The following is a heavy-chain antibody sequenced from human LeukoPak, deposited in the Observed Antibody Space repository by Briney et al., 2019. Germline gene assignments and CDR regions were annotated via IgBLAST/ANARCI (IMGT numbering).Heavy chain of an antibody. CDR2: IIPIFGTA. D-gene: IGHD3-10*01. V-gene: IGHV1-69*13. Sequence: SVKVSCKASGGTFSSYAIGWVRQAPGQGLEWMGGIIPIFGTANYAQKFQGRVTIPADESTSTAYMELSSLRSEDTAVYYCATDLIRLAQYYGSGSYYFVYWGQGTLVTVSS. CDR3: ATDLIRLAQYYGSGSYYFVY. J-gene: IGHJ4*02. CDR1: GGTFSSYA.